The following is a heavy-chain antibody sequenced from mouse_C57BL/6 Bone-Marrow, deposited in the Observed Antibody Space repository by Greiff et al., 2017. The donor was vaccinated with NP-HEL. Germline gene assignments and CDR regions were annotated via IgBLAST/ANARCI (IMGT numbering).Heavy chain of an antibody. Sequence: DVMLVESGGGLVKPGGSLKLSCAASGFTFSSYTMSWVRQTPEKRLEWVATISGGGGNTYYPDSVKGRFTISRDNAKNTLYLQMSSLRSEDTALYYCARRNYFYAMDYWGQGTSVTVSS. CDR1: GFTFSSYT. CDR2: ISGGGGNT. CDR3: ARRNYFYAMDY. D-gene: IGHD2-1*01. J-gene: IGHJ4*01. V-gene: IGHV5-9*01.